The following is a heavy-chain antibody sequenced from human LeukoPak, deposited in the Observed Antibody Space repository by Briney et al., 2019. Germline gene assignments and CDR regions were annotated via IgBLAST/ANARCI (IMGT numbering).Heavy chain of an antibody. CDR2: ISGSGGST. J-gene: IGHJ6*02. CDR1: GFTFSSYA. CDR3: ARDPDTYYDFWSGYYTYYYYGMDV. V-gene: IGHV3-23*01. D-gene: IGHD3-3*01. Sequence: AGGSLRLSCAASGFTFSSYAMSWVRQAPGKGLEWVSAISGSGGSTYYADSVKGRFTISRDNAKNTLYLQMNSLRAEDTAVYYCARDPDTYYDFWSGYYTYYYYGMDVWGQGTTVTVSS.